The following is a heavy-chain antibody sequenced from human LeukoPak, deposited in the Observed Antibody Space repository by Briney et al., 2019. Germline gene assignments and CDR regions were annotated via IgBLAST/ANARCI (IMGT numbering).Heavy chain of an antibody. CDR1: GFPVGSYY. Sequence: GGSLRLSCEASGFPVGSYYLTWVCQAPGKGLEWVSAIYKGGTTYYADSVKGRFTVSRDNSKNSFSLQTNSLSADDTAVYYCARGSGDILTGYSGMDVWGQGTTVTVSS. J-gene: IGHJ6*02. CDR3: ARGSGDILTGYSGMDV. D-gene: IGHD3-9*01. V-gene: IGHV3-53*01. CDR2: IYKGGTT.